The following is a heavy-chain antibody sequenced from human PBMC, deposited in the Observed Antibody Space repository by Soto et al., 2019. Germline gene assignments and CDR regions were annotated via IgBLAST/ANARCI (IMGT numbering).Heavy chain of an antibody. CDR3: ARDGGSSCYDH. Sequence: ASVKVSCKASGYTFITYGIHWVRQAPGQSLEWMGWINAGNGHTVYSQTFQNRVTISRDSSATTVYMTLSSLRSEDTAVYYCARDGGSSCYDHWGQGTLVTVSS. CDR1: GYTFITYG. J-gene: IGHJ5*02. CDR2: INAGNGHT. V-gene: IGHV1-3*01. D-gene: IGHD6-19*01.